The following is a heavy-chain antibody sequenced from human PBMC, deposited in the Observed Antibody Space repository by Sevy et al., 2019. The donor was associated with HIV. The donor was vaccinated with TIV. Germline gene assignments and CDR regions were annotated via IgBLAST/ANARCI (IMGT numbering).Heavy chain of an antibody. Sequence: ASVKVSCKASGYTFTGDYLHWVRQAPGQGLEWMGRVYPNSGGTNYARKFQGRVTMTRDTSISTAYMELSRLRFDDTAVYYCARDGGGGTTNSGMDVWGQGTTVTISS. J-gene: IGHJ6*02. CDR3: ARDGGGGTTNSGMDV. CDR2: VYPNSGGT. D-gene: IGHD1-7*01. V-gene: IGHV1-2*06. CDR1: GYTFTGDY.